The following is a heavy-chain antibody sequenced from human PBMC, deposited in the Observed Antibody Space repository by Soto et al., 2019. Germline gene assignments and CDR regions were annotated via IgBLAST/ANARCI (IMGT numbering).Heavy chain of an antibody. D-gene: IGHD5-12*01. CDR3: ARRYGSSFDY. J-gene: IGHJ4*02. Sequence: SETLSLTCTLSGGSISSNYWSWIRQPPGKGLEWIGYIYYSGSTNYNPSLKSRVTISVDTSKNQFSLKLSSVTAADTAVYYCARRYGSSFDYWGQGTLVTV. CDR2: IYYSGST. CDR1: GGSISSNY. V-gene: IGHV4-59*08.